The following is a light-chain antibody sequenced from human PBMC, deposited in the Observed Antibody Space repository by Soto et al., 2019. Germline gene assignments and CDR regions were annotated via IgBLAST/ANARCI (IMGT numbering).Light chain of an antibody. J-gene: IGLJ3*02. CDR3: VAWDDSLRGVV. V-gene: IGLV1-44*01. CDR1: SSNIGSHT. Sequence: QPVLTQPPSASGTPGQRVTISCFGSSSNIGSHTINWYQQLPGTAPKLLIYSNNQRPSGVPDRFSGSKSGTSASLAISGLQSEDEADYFCVAWDDSLRGVVFGGGTQLTVL. CDR2: SNN.